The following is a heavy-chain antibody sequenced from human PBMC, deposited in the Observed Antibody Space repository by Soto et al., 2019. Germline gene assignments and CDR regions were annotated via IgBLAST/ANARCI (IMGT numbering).Heavy chain of an antibody. CDR2: ISSSSSYI. CDR3: ARDPTLRFLEWWTPNYYYYGMDV. J-gene: IGHJ6*02. CDR1: GFTFSSYS. D-gene: IGHD3-3*01. Sequence: PGGSLRLSCAASGFTFSSYSMNWVRQAPGKGLEWVSSISSSSSYIYYADSVKGRFTISRDNAKNSLYLQMNSLRAEDTAVYYCARDPTLRFLEWWTPNYYYYGMDVWGQGTTVTVS. V-gene: IGHV3-21*01.